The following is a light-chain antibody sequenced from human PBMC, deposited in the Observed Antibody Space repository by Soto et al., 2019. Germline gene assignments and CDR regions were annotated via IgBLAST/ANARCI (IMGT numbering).Light chain of an antibody. CDR1: SSDVGGYNY. V-gene: IGLV2-14*01. CDR2: EVS. J-gene: IGLJ2*01. CDR3: SSYTSSSPVV. Sequence: QSALTQPASVSGSPGQSITISCNGTSSDVGGYNYVSWYQQHPGKAPKLMIYEVSNRPSGVSNRFSGSKSGNTASLTISGLQAEDEADYYCSSYTSSSPVVFGGGTKLTVL.